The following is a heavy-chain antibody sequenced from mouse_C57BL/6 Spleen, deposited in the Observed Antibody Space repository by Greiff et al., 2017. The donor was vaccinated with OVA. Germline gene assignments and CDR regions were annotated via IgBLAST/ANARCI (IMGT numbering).Heavy chain of an antibody. Sequence: VQLQQSGAELVRPGASVKLSCTASGFTIKDDYMHWVKQRPEQGLEWIGWIDPENGDTEYASKFQGKATITADTSSNTAYLQLSSLTSEDTAVYYCTTDYGSSPYYYAMDYWGQGTSVTVSS. CDR2: IDPENGDT. J-gene: IGHJ4*01. CDR1: GFTIKDDY. CDR3: TTDYGSSPYYYAMDY. V-gene: IGHV14-4*01. D-gene: IGHD1-1*01.